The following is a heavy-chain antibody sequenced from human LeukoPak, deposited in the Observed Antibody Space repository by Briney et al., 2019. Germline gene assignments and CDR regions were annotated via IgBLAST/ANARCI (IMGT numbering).Heavy chain of an antibody. CDR1: GFSXXXYA. CDR2: ISYDGGNK. V-gene: IGHV3-30*04. Sequence: CXXSGFSXXXYAMSWVRQAPGKGLEWVAVISYDGGNKYHADSVKGRFTISRENSKKTLDLQMNSLRDEDTAVYYXXXXXXXLTHAFDIWGQGTMVTVSS. J-gene: IGHJ3*02. CDR3: XXXXXXLTHAFDI.